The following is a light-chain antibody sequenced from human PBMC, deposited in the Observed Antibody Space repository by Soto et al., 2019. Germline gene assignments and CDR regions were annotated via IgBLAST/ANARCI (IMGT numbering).Light chain of an antibody. CDR2: GVS. CDR3: QHYGDTSWT. V-gene: IGKV3-20*01. CDR1: QSVSITL. J-gene: IGKJ1*01. Sequence: ELLLTQSQVALSLASGERATLSCSASQSVSITLLTWYPQNPGQAPRLLIYGVSSRATGIPDRFSGSGSGTDFTLTNSRVEPGDFAGYYCQHYGDTSWTVRQGSRVDIK.